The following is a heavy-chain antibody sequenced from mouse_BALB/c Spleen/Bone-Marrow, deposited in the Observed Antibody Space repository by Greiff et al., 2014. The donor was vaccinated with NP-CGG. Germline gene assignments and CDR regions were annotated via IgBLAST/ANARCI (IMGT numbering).Heavy chain of an antibody. CDR2: VYPGNNDT. V-gene: IGHV1-5*01. J-gene: IGHJ1*01. CDR1: GYTFTRFW. D-gene: IGHD1-1*02. CDR3: TRYYYGGGDWYFEV. Sequence: VQLEESGGVLARPGGSVRVSCQASGYTFTRFWMHWVKQRPGQGLAWIGAVYPGNNDTNYDQNFKGKAKRTAVTSTSTAYMEFSSLTNEDAAVYYGTRYYYGGGDWYFEVWGAGTTVTVSS.